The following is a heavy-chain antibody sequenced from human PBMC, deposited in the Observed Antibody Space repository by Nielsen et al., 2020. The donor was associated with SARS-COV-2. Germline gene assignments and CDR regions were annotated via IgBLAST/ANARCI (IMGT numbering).Heavy chain of an antibody. Sequence: SVNVSCKASGYTFTSYDINWVRQATGQGLEWMGWMNPNSGNTGYAQKFQGRVTMTRNTSISTAYMELSSLRSEDTAVYYCARVNREYCSGGSCYPYAFDIWGQGTMVTVSS. V-gene: IGHV1-8*01. J-gene: IGHJ3*02. CDR2: MNPNSGNT. CDR1: GYTFTSYD. D-gene: IGHD2-15*01. CDR3: ARVNREYCSGGSCYPYAFDI.